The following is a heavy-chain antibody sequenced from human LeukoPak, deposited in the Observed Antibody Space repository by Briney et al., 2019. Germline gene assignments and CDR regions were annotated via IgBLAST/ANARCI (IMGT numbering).Heavy chain of an antibody. V-gene: IGHV3-7*03. D-gene: IGHD5-18*01. CDR2: IKQDGSEK. CDR3: ASGGYSFFY. J-gene: IGHJ4*02. CDR1: GFSFSSYW. Sequence: GGSLRLSCAASGFSFSSYWMNWVRQAPGKGLEWVANIKQDGSEKYYVDSVKGRFTISRDNAKNSLYLQMNSLRAEDTAVYYCASGGYSFFYWGQETLVTVSS.